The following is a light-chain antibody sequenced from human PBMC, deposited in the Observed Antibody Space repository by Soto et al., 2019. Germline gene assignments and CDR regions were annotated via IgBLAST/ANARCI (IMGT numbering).Light chain of an antibody. CDR3: QQYGTSPPLT. CDR2: GAS. J-gene: IGKJ4*01. CDR1: QSVSSY. Sequence: EIVLTQSPATLSLSPGERATLSCRASQSVSSYLAWYQQKPGQAPRLLIAGASNRATGIPDRFSGSGSGTDFTLTISRLEPEDFAVYYCQQYGTSPPLTFGGGTKVDIK. V-gene: IGKV3-20*01.